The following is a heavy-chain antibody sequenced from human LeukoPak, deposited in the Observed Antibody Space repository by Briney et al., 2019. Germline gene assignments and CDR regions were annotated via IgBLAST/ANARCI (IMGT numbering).Heavy chain of an antibody. Sequence: GGSLRLSCAASEFTFSRYEMNWVRQAPGKGLEWVSYISNSGTTTYYADSVKGRFTISRDNAKSSLYLQMNSLRAEDTAVYYCARKGEWDMVRGALDYWGQGTLVTVSS. CDR2: ISNSGTTT. CDR1: EFTFSRYE. CDR3: ARKGEWDMVRGALDY. J-gene: IGHJ4*02. D-gene: IGHD3-10*01. V-gene: IGHV3-48*03.